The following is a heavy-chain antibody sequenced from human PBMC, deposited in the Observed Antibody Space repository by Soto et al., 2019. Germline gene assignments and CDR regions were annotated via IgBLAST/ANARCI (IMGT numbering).Heavy chain of an antibody. CDR2: IWHDGNNK. V-gene: IGHV3-33*01. CDR1: GFTFSNYG. Sequence: GGSLRLSCAASGFTFSNYGMHWVRQAPGKGLEWVAIIWHDGNNKYYADSVRGRFIISRDNSKNRLYLQMNSLRAEDTAVYYCASDLVGASDSYGLDVWAKGPRSPSP. CDR3: ASDLVGASDSYGLDV. J-gene: IGHJ6*02. D-gene: IGHD1-26*01.